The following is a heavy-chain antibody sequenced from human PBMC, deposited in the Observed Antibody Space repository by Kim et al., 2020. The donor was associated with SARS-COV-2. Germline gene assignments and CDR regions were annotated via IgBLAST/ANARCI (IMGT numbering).Heavy chain of an antibody. CDR1: GYTFTSYA. CDR2: INAGNGNT. Sequence: ASVKVSCKASGYTFTSYAMHWVRQAPGQRLEWMGWINAGNGNTKYSQKFQGRVTITRDTSASTAYMELSSLRSEDTAVYYCARGARSGSYYYYFDYWGQGTLVTVSS. CDR3: ARGARSGSYYYYFDY. V-gene: IGHV1-3*01. J-gene: IGHJ4*02. D-gene: IGHD1-26*01.